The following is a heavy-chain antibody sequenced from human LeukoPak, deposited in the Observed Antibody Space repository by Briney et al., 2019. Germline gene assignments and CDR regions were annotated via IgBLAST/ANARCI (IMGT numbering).Heavy chain of an antibody. V-gene: IGHV3-23*01. CDR2: ISGSGGST. CDR1: GFTFSSYA. CDR3: ARGEYGSGSYHIDY. J-gene: IGHJ4*02. D-gene: IGHD3-10*01. Sequence: GGSLRLSCAASGFTFSSYAMSWVRQAPGKGLEWVSAISGSGGSTYYADSVKGRFTISRDNAKNSLYLQMNSLRAEDTAVYYCARGEYGSGSYHIDYWGQGTLVTVSS.